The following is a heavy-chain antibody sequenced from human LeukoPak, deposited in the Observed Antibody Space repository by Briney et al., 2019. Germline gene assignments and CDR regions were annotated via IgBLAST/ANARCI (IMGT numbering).Heavy chain of an antibody. D-gene: IGHD3-3*01. Sequence: GGSLRLSCAASGFTFDDYAMSWVRQAPGKGLEWVSAISGSGGSTYYADSVKGRFTISRDNSKNTLYLQMNSLKAEDTAVYYCAKVKLRFLEWLLGDIDYWGQGTLVTVSS. V-gene: IGHV3-23*01. CDR2: ISGSGGST. CDR1: GFTFDDYA. J-gene: IGHJ4*02. CDR3: AKVKLRFLEWLLGDIDY.